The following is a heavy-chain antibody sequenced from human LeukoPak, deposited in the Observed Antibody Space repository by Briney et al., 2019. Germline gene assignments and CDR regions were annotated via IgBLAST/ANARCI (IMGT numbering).Heavy chain of an antibody. Sequence: GGSLRLSCAASGFIFTGYFMSWVRQAPGKGLEWVASIKHDGSEKYYVDSVRGRFTISRDNTKNLLYLQMSSLRAKDTAVYYCATDRGWRTSGYYLYYFEYWGQGTLVTFSS. J-gene: IGHJ4*02. D-gene: IGHD3-3*01. CDR1: GFIFTGYF. V-gene: IGHV3-7*01. CDR2: IKHDGSEK. CDR3: ATDRGWRTSGYYLYYFEY.